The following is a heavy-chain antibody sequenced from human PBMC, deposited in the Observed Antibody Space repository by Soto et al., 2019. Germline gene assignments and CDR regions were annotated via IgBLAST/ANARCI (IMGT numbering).Heavy chain of an antibody. CDR1: GFTFSTYA. CDR3: ACLARFGDPVPPFDC. D-gene: IGHD3-10*01. CDR2: VSGSGGIT. Sequence: GGSLRLXCAASGFTFSTYAMTWVRQLPGKGLEWVSGVSGSGGITHHADSVKGRFTVSRDNSKNTLYLQMNSLRPEDTALYYCACLARFGDPVPPFDCWGQGMVVTVSS. V-gene: IGHV3-23*01. J-gene: IGHJ4*02.